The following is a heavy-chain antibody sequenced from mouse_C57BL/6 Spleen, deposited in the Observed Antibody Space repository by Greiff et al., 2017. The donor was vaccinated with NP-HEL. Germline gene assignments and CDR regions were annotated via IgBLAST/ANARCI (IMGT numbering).Heavy chain of an antibody. Sequence: ELKLMESGGGLVQPGGSLSLSCAASGFTFTDYYMSWVRQPPGKALEWLGFIRNKANGYTTEYSASVKGRFTISRDNSQSILYLQMNALRAEDSATYYCARYERGLVPFDYWGQGTTLTVSS. D-gene: IGHD1-1*02. CDR1: GFTFTDYY. J-gene: IGHJ2*01. V-gene: IGHV7-3*01. CDR2: IRNKANGYTT. CDR3: ARYERGLVPFDY.